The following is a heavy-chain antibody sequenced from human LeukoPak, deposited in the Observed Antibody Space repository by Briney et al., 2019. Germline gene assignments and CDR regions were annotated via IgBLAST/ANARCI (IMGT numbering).Heavy chain of an antibody. CDR2: MNPNSGNT. CDR3: ARVTRGYYYDSSGYYYL. Sequence: ASVKVSCKASGYTFTSYDINWVRQATGQGLEWMGWMNPNSGNTGYAQQFQGRVTMTRNTSISTAYMELSSLRSEDTAVYYCARVTRGYYYDSSGYYYLWGQGTLVTVSS. J-gene: IGHJ5*02. CDR1: GYTFTSYD. D-gene: IGHD3-22*01. V-gene: IGHV1-8*01.